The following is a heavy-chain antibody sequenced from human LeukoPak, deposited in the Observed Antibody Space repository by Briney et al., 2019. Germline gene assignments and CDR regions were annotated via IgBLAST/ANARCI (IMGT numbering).Heavy chain of an antibody. CDR1: GFTFSSYA. V-gene: IGHV3-23*01. CDR2: ISGSGGST. Sequence: GGSLRLSCAASGFTFSSYAMSWVRQAPGKGLEWVSAISGSGGSTYYADSVKGRFIISRDNSKNTLYLQMNSLRAEDTAVYYCAKGRRIAVAYYFDYWGQGTLVTVSS. CDR3: AKGRRIAVAYYFDY. J-gene: IGHJ4*02. D-gene: IGHD6-19*01.